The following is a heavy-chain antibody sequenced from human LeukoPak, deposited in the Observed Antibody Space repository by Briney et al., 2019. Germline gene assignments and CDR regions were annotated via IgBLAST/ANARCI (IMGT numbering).Heavy chain of an antibody. J-gene: IGHJ4*02. V-gene: IGHV3-20*04. CDR3: SRGAARMVEMGTIISFEY. CDR1: GFTFDDYG. CDR2: INWNGGST. Sequence: TGGSLRLSCAASGFTFDDYGMSWVRQAPGKGLEWVSGINWNGGSTGYADSVRGRFTISRDNAKNSLYLQMNTLRVEDTAVYYCSRGAARMVEMGTIISFEYWGQGTLVTVSS. D-gene: IGHD5-24*01.